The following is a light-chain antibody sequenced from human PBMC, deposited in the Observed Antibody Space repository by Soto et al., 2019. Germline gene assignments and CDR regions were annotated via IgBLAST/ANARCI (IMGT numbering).Light chain of an antibody. CDR1: NIGSKS. Sequence: SYELTQPPSVSVAPGQTARITCGGNNIGSKSVHWYQQKPGQAPVLVVYDDSDRPSGIPERFSGSNSGNTATLTISRVEAGDEADYYCQVWDNSSDHKVFGGGTKVTVL. J-gene: IGLJ2*01. V-gene: IGLV3-21*02. CDR2: DDS. CDR3: QVWDNSSDHKV.